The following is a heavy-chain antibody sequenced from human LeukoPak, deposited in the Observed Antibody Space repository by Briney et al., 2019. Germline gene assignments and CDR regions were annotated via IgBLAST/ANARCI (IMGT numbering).Heavy chain of an antibody. CDR1: GYTFTNCG. V-gene: IGHV1-18*01. CDR2: ISAYNGNT. D-gene: IGHD6-13*01. CDR3: ARDHQQLVPEYFHH. J-gene: IGHJ1*01. Sequence: SVKASCKASGYTFTNCGISWVRQAPGQGLEWMGWISAYNGNTNYAQKLQGRVTMTTDTSTSTAYMELRSLRSDDTAMYYCARDHQQLVPEYFHHWGQGTLVTVSS.